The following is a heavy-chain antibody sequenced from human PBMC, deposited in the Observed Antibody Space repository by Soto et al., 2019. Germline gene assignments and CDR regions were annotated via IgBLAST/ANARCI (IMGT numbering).Heavy chain of an antibody. V-gene: IGHV1-69*01. CDR1: GGTFSTFG. CDR3: AKSAPMDAGDKYYYDF. D-gene: IGHD4-17*01. J-gene: IGHJ4*02. CDR2: IIPFFGTA. Sequence: QVQLVQSGTEVKKTGSSVKVSCKASGGTFSTFGISWVRQAPDQALEWMGGIIPFFGTARYSQRFEDRITITADESTNTVYMDLRSLTSEDTAIYYCAKSAPMDAGDKYYYDFWGQGALVTVSS.